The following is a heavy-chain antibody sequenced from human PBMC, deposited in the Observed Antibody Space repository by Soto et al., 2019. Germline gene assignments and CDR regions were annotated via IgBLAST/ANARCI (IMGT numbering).Heavy chain of an antibody. Sequence: QVQLVQSGAEVKKPGSSVKVSCKASGGTFSSYAISWVRQAPGQGLEWMGGIIPISGTANYAQKFQGRVTITADESTSTAYMELSIRRSEDTAVYYCARSHGSSTSLEIYYYYYYGMDVWGQGTTVTVSS. CDR1: GGTFSSYA. CDR2: IIPISGTA. V-gene: IGHV1-69*01. J-gene: IGHJ6*02. D-gene: IGHD2-2*01. CDR3: ARSHGSSTSLEIYYYYYYGMDV.